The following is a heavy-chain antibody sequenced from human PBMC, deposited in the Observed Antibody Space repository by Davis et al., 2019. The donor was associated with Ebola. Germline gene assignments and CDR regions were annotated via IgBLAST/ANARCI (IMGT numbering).Heavy chain of an antibody. Sequence: MPSETLSLTCTVSGGSISSSRYYWGWFRQPPGKGLEWIVSIYYSGNTYHNPSLKSRVTISVDTSENRFSLKLSSVTAADTAVYYCASTYSSSWLSFDYWGQGTLVTVSS. CDR1: GGSISSSRYY. J-gene: IGHJ4*02. D-gene: IGHD6-13*01. CDR2: IYYSGNT. V-gene: IGHV4-39*02. CDR3: ASTYSSSWLSFDY.